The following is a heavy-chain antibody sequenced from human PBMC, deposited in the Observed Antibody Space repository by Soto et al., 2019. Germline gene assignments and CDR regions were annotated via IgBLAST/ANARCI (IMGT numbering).Heavy chain of an antibody. D-gene: IGHD6-13*01. J-gene: IGHJ4*02. Sequence: QLQLQESGPGLVKPSETLSLTCTVSGGSISSNSYYWGWIRQPPGKGLEWIGSIYYSGSTYYNPSLKSRVTISVDTSKNQSSLKLSSVTAADTAVYYCARRGSSSWYGYWGQGTLVTVSS. CDR1: GGSISSNSYY. V-gene: IGHV4-39*01. CDR3: ARRGSSSWYGY. CDR2: IYYSGST.